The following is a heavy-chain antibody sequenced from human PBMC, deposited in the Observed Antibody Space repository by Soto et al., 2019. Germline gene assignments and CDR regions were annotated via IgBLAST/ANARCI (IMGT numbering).Heavy chain of an antibody. V-gene: IGHV1-18*01. CDR1: GYTFTTYG. D-gene: IGHD1-1*01. J-gene: IGHJ4*02. Sequence: QVHLVQSGAEVKKPWASVKVSCKGSGYTFTTYGITWVRQAPGQGLEWMGWISAHNGNTNYAQKLQGRVTVTRDTSTSTTYMEVRSLRSDDTAVYYCAGGRYGDYWGQGALVTVSS. CDR3: AGGRYGDY. CDR2: ISAHNGNT.